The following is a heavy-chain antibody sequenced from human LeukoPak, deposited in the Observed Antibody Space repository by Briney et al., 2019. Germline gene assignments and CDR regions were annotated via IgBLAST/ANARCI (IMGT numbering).Heavy chain of an antibody. CDR3: ARYCGGDCYHPANY. J-gene: IGHJ4*02. Sequence: ASVKVSCKASGYTFSSYGISWVRQAPGQGLEWVGWISAYNGNTNYAQKLQGRVTMTTDTSTTTAYMELRSLRSDDTAVYYCARYCGGDCYHPANYWGQGTLVTVSS. V-gene: IGHV1-18*01. D-gene: IGHD2-21*02. CDR2: ISAYNGNT. CDR1: GYTFSSYG.